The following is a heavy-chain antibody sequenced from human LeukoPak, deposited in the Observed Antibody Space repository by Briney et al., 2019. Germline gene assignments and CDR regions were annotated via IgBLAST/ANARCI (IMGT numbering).Heavy chain of an antibody. D-gene: IGHD3-16*01. CDR1: GFTVTSND. CDR3: ARVGDEVAYTRGYLDH. V-gene: IGHV3-53*04. CDR2: IYMGGNT. Sequence: GGSLRLSCAASGFTVTSNDMSWVRQAPGKGLEWVSVIYMGGNTYYADSVKGRFTISRHSSKNTLYLQMNSLRAEDPAVYYCARVGDEVAYTRGYLDHWGQGTLVTVSS. J-gene: IGHJ4*02.